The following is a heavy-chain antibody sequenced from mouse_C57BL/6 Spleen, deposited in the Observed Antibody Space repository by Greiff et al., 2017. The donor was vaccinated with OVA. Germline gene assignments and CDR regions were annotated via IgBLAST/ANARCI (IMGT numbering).Heavy chain of an antibody. CDR3: ARGGTVVATDFDY. V-gene: IGHV1-53*01. D-gene: IGHD1-1*01. CDR2: INPSNGGT. J-gene: IGHJ2*01. CDR1: GYTFTSYW. Sequence: QVQLQQPGTELVKPGASVKLSCKASGYTFTSYWMHWVKQRPGQGLEWIGNINPSNGGTNYNEKFKSKATLTVDKSSSTAYMQLSSLTSEYSAVYYCARGGTVVATDFDYWGQGTTLTVSS.